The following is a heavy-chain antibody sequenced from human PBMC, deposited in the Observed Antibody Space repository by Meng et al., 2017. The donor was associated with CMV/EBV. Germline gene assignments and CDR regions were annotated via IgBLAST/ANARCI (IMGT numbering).Heavy chain of an antibody. J-gene: IGHJ6*02. CDR1: GGSISSYY. CDR3: ARGDIVVVPGAHYYYYGMDV. V-gene: IGHV4-59*01. Sequence: SETLSLTCTVSGGSISSYYWSWIRQPPGKGLEWIGYIYYSGSTNYNPSLKSRVTISVDTSKNQFSLKLSSVTAAGTAVYYCARGDIVVVPGAHYYYYGMDVWGQGTTVTVSS. D-gene: IGHD2-2*01. CDR2: IYYSGST.